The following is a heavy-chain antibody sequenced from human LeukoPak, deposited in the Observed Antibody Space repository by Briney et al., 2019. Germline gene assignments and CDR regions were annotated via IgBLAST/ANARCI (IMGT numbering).Heavy chain of an antibody. CDR3: ASSRIYYESSGWSYGMDV. Sequence: PSETLSLTCTVSGGSVSTYFWSWIRQPAGKGLEWLGRIYTSGSTNYNPSLKSRVTMSADTSKNQFSLRLRSVTAADTAVYYCASSRIYYESSGWSYGMDVWGQGTTVTVSS. D-gene: IGHD3-22*01. CDR2: IYTSGST. J-gene: IGHJ6*02. V-gene: IGHV4-4*07. CDR1: GGSVSTYF.